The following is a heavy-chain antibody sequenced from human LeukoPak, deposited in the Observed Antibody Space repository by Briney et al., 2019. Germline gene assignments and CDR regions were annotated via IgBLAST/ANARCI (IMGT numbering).Heavy chain of an antibody. CDR3: ARGRADYSNYFN. Sequence: SVKVSCKASGGTFSSYAISWVRQAPGQGLEWMGGIIPIFGTANYAQKFQGRVTITADKSTSTAYMELNSLRSEDTAVYYCARGRADYSNYFNWGQGTLVTVSS. CDR2: IIPIFGTA. CDR1: GGTFSSYA. D-gene: IGHD4-11*01. J-gene: IGHJ4*02. V-gene: IGHV1-69*06.